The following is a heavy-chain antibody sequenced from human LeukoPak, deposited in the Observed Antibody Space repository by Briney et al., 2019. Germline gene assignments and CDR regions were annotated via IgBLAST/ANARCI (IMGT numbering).Heavy chain of an antibody. CDR3: ARGGSSSISVDY. D-gene: IGHD6-6*01. CDR2: IWYDGSNK. CDR1: GFPFSSYG. V-gene: IGHV3-33*01. J-gene: IGHJ4*02. Sequence: GGSLRLSCAASGFPFSSYGMHWVRPAPGKGLEGVAVIWYDGSNKYYADSVKGRFTISRDNSKNTLYLQMNSLRAEDTAVYYCARGGSSSISVDYWGQGTLVTVSS.